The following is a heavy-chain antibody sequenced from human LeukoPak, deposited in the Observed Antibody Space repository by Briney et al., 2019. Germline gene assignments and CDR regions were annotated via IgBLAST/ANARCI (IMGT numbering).Heavy chain of an antibody. CDR3: ARGPYSSNWYVDH. CDR1: GFTLSSYE. CDR2: ISRTGNSI. Sequence: PGGSLRLSCAASGFTLSSYEMNWVRLAPGKGLEWISYISRTGNSIYYADSVKGRFTISRDSAKNSLYLQMNSLRAEDTAVYYCARGPYSSNWYVDHWGQGTLVTAAS. D-gene: IGHD6-13*01. V-gene: IGHV3-48*03. J-gene: IGHJ4*02.